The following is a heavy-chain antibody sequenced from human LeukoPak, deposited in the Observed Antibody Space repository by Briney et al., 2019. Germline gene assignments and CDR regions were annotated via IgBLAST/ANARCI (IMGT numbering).Heavy chain of an antibody. D-gene: IGHD5-24*01. V-gene: IGHV3-74*01. J-gene: IGHJ5*02. CDR3: TRAYGYNWFDP. CDR2: IKSDGSST. CDR1: GFTFSAYW. Sequence: PGGSLRLSCAASGFTFSAYWMHWVRQAPGKGLVWVSRIKSDGSSTSYADSVKGRFTISRDNAKNTLYLQTNGLRADDTAVYYCTRAYGYNWFDPWGQGTLVTVSS.